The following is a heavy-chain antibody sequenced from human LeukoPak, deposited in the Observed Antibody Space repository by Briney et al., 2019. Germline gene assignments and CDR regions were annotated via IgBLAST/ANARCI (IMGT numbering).Heavy chain of an antibody. Sequence: GESLKISCKGSGFSFTNYWIGWVRQMPGKGLEWTGTIYPVDFDTRYSPSFQGQVTISADKSISTAYLQWSSLKASDTAMYYCARGYCSGDPCYLDYWGQGTLVTVSS. CDR2: IYPVDFDT. D-gene: IGHD2-15*01. J-gene: IGHJ4*02. V-gene: IGHV5-51*01. CDR1: GFSFTNYW. CDR3: ARGYCSGDPCYLDY.